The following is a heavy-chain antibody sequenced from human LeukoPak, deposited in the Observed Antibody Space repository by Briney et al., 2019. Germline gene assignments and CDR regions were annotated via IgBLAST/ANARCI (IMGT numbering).Heavy chain of an antibody. J-gene: IGHJ6*03. CDR1: GGSFSGYY. CDR3: ARARYMDV. Sequence: SETLSLTCAIYGGSFSGYYWSWIRQPPGKGLEWIGEINHSGSTNYNPSLKSRVTISVDTSKNQFSLKLSSVTAADTAVYYCARARYMDVWGKGTTVTVSS. CDR2: INHSGST. V-gene: IGHV4-34*01.